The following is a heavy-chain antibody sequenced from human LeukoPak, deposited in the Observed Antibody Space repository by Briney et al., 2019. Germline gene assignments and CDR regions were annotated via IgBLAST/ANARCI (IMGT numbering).Heavy chain of an antibody. D-gene: IGHD2-2*01. CDR3: ARDGGYCSSTGCYAAFDI. J-gene: IGHJ3*02. CDR1: GFTFYNYE. Sequence: PGGSLRLSCAASGFTFYNYEMIWVRQAPGKGLEWVSYIDGSGGTIYYADSVRGRFTTSRDNAKNSLYLQMNSLRAADTAVYYCARDGGYCSSTGCYAAFDIWGRGTMVTVSS. CDR2: IDGSGGTI. V-gene: IGHV3-48*03.